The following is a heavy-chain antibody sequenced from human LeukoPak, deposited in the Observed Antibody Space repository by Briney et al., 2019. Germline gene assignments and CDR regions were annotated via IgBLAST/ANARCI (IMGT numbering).Heavy chain of an antibody. D-gene: IGHD5-18*01. CDR3: ATDEVGAGNTYVKFDY. V-gene: IGHV3-66*01. J-gene: IGHJ4*02. CDR1: GFTVSSNF. CDR2: IYPGGST. Sequence: GGSLRLSCAVSGFTVSSNFLSWVRQAPGKGLEWVSVIYPGGSTYYADSVKGRFTMSRDNSKNTLYLQMNSLRAEDTAVYYCATDEVGAGNTYVKFDYWGQGTLVTVSS.